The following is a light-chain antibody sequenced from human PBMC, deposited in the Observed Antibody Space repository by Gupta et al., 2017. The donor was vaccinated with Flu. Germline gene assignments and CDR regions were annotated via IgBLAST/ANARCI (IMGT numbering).Light chain of an antibody. CDR3: QQYGTSPPWT. V-gene: IGKV3-20*01. CDR1: QSVRSSY. J-gene: IGKJ1*01. Sequence: RATLSCRASQSVRSSYLAWYQQKPGQAPRLLIYGASSRATGIPDRFSGSGSGTEFTLTISRLEPEDFAVYYCQQYGTSPPWTFGQGTKVEIK. CDR2: GAS.